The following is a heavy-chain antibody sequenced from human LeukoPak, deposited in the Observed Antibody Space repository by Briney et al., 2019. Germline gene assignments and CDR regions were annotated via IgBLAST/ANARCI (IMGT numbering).Heavy chain of an antibody. CDR2: IDNSGRNT. J-gene: IGHJ4*02. Sequence: GGSLRLTCAASGFTFPTYAMTWVRQAPGKGPDWVSAIDNSGRNTFYTDSVKGRFTISRDNSKNTLYLRLNSLRAEDTAVYYCARLGSSSSSDCWGQGTLVTVSS. CDR1: GFTFPTYA. CDR3: ARLGSSSSSDC. D-gene: IGHD6-6*01. V-gene: IGHV3-23*05.